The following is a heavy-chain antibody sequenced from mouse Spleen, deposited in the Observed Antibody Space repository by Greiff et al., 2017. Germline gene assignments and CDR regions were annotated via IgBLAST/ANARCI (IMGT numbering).Heavy chain of an antibody. J-gene: IGHJ3*01. CDR3: ASASGNYRFAY. Sequence: VQLQESGAELVRPGTSVKMSCKASGYTFTNYWIGWAKQRPGHGLEWIGDIYPGGGYTNYNEKFKGKATLTADKSSSTAYMQFSSLTSEDSAIYYCASASGNYRFAYWGQGTLVTVSA. V-gene: IGHV1-63*01. D-gene: IGHD2-1*01. CDR1: GYTFTNYW. CDR2: IYPGGGYT.